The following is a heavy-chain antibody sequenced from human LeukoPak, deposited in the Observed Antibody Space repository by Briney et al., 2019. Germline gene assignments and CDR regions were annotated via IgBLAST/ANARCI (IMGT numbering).Heavy chain of an antibody. CDR2: ISGRGDGT. J-gene: IGHJ4*02. CDR1: GFAFSSYA. Sequence: PGGSLRLSCAASGFAFSSYAMTWVRQAPGKGLEWVSVISGRGDGTHYADSVKGRFSISRDNSKNTMYPQMSSLRAEDTALYYCVKGCSSTGCYTSEWWGQGTLVTVSS. CDR3: VKGCSSTGCYTSEW. V-gene: IGHV3-23*01. D-gene: IGHD2-2*02.